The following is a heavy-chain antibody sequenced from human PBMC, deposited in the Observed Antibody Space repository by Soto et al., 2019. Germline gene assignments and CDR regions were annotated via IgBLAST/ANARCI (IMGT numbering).Heavy chain of an antibody. D-gene: IGHD2-8*01. CDR1: GGSFGGYY. CDR2: INHSGST. CDR3: ASHRTFWPFDY. J-gene: IGHJ4*02. Sequence: SETLSLTCAVYGGSFGGYYWSWIRQPPGKGLEWIGEINHSGSTNYNPSLKSRVTISVDTSKNQFSLKLSSVTAADTAVYYCASHRTFWPFDYWGQGTVVTVS. V-gene: IGHV4-34*01.